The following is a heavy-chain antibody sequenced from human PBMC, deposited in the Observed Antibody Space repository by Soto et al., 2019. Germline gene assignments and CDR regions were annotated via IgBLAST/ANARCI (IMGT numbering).Heavy chain of an antibody. J-gene: IGHJ3*01. CDR2: ISNDGSDK. D-gene: IGHD6-13*01. CDR3: AKDQGIAASHGID. V-gene: IGHV3-30*18. CDR1: GFTFNHYG. Sequence: QVQLVESGGGVVQPGSSLALSCAASGFTFNHYGMHWVRQAPGKGLEWVAAISNDGSDKYYADSVKGRLTISRDNSKNTLYLQMNSLRAEDTALYYCAKDQGIAASHGIDWGQGTMVTVSS.